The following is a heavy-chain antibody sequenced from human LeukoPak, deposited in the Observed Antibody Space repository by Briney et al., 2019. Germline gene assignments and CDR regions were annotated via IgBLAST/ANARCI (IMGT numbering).Heavy chain of an antibody. CDR1: GGTFSSYA. J-gene: IGHJ5*02. CDR2: DITIFGTE. V-gene: IGHV1-69*05. D-gene: IGHD6-19*01. CDR3: ARTGRSSGWYWFDP. Sequence: ASVKVSCKASGGTFSSYAISWVRQAPGQGLGWMGGDITIFGTENYAQKFKRRVTITTDESTSTPYMELTSQTSEDTAVYYCARTGRSSGWYWFDPWGQGTLVTVSS.